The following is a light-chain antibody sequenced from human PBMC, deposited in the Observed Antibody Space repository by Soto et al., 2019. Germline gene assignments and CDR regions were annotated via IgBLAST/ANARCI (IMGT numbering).Light chain of an antibody. Sequence: EIVLTQSPATLSLSPGESATLSYRASQSIDSYLAWYQQIRGQAPRLLIYDASNRATGIPARFSGSGSGTDFTLTIRSLEPEDFAVYYCQQRTNWPLTFGGGTRV. CDR1: QSIDSY. V-gene: IGKV3-11*01. CDR2: DAS. J-gene: IGKJ4*01. CDR3: QQRTNWPLT.